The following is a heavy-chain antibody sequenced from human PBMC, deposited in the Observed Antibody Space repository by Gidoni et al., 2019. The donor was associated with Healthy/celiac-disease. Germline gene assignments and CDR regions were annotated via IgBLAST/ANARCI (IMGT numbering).Heavy chain of an antibody. D-gene: IGHD6-19*01. Sequence: QVQLVQSGDEVTKPVASLKVSCNASGYTFTSYGIRWVRQAPGQGLEWMGWISASNGNTNYAQKLQGRVTMTTDTSTSTAYMELRSLRSDDMAVYYCAGIAVAGHVGVFDIWGQGTMVTVSS. CDR1: GYTFTSYG. V-gene: IGHV1-18*03. CDR3: AGIAVAGHVGVFDI. CDR2: ISASNGNT. J-gene: IGHJ3*02.